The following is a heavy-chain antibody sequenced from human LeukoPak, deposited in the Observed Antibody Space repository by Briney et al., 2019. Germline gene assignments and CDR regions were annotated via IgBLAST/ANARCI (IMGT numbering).Heavy chain of an antibody. Sequence: GGSLRLSCAASGFTFSSYWMSWVRHAPGKGLEWVANIKKDGSEKYYVDSVKGRFTISRDNAKTSLYLQMNSLRAEDTAVYYCARDGDGDYVFSYYFDYWGQGTLVTVSS. CDR3: ARDGDGDYVFSYYFDY. CDR1: GFTFSSYW. J-gene: IGHJ4*02. V-gene: IGHV3-7*01. CDR2: IKKDGSEK. D-gene: IGHD4-17*01.